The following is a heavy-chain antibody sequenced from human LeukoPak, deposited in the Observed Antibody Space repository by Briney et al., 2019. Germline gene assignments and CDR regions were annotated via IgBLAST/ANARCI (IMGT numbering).Heavy chain of an antibody. J-gene: IGHJ4*02. CDR2: ISGSGGST. CDR3: AKVSDDSSGYYSPTDY. CDR1: DFAFSNYA. Sequence: GGSLRLSCETSDFAFSNYAMSWVRQAPGKGLEWVSAISGSGGSTYYADSVKGRFTISRDNSKNTLYLQMNSLRAEDTAVYYCAKVSDDSSGYYSPTDYWGQGTLVTVSS. D-gene: IGHD3-22*01. V-gene: IGHV3-23*01.